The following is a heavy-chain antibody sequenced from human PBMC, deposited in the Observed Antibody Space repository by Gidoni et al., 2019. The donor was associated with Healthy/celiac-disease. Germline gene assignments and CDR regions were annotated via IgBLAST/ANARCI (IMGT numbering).Heavy chain of an antibody. J-gene: IGHJ6*02. Sequence: EVQLVQSGAAVKKRGESLKISCKGSGYSFPSYWIGWVRQMPGKGLEWMGIIYPGDSDTRYSPSFQGQVTIPADKSISTAYLQWSSLKASDTAMYYCASSIVGATSGGGPYYYYGMDVWGQGTTVTVSS. D-gene: IGHD1-26*01. CDR1: GYSFPSYW. V-gene: IGHV5-51*01. CDR3: ASSIVGATSGGGPYYYYGMDV. CDR2: IYPGDSDT.